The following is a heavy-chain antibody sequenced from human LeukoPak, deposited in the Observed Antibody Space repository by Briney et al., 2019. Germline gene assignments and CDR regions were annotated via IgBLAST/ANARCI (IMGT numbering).Heavy chain of an antibody. CDR1: GLTFSNYW. J-gene: IGHJ4*02. Sequence: GGSLRLSCTASGLTFSNYWMDWVRQAPGKGLEWVANIKQDGSEKNYVDSVKGRFIISRDNAKNSLYLQMNTLRADDTAVYYCARDGFGTGSNWGQGTLVTVSS. CDR3: ARDGFGTGSN. D-gene: IGHD3-16*01. V-gene: IGHV3-7*03. CDR2: IKQDGSEK.